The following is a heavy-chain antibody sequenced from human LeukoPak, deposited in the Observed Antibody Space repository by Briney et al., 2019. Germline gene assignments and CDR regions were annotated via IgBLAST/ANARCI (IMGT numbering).Heavy chain of an antibody. CDR1: GGSTSTYY. J-gene: IGHJ3*01. D-gene: IGHD6-19*01. Sequence: PSETRSLTCTVSGGSTSTYYWSWIRQPAGKGLEWIGLIYTSGNTNYNPSLKSRVTMSVDTSKNQFSLKLSSVTAADTAVYYCARLAGTDAFDVWGQGTMVTVSS. CDR3: ARLAGTDAFDV. CDR2: IYTSGNT. V-gene: IGHV4-4*07.